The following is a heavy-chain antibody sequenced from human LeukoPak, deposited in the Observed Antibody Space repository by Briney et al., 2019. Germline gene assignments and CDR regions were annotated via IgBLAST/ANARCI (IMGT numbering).Heavy chain of an antibody. D-gene: IGHD3-3*01. CDR3: ASWAGNTQSDSWSGPFDY. CDR2: ISSSSSYI. V-gene: IGHV3-21*01. CDR1: RFPFSTSS. Sequence: PGGSLRLSCAASRFPFSTSSMNWVRQAPGKGLEWVSSISSSSSYIYYADSVKGRFTISRDNAKNSLYLQMSSLRVEDTAVYYCASWAGNTQSDSWSGPFDYWGQGTLVTVSS. J-gene: IGHJ4*02.